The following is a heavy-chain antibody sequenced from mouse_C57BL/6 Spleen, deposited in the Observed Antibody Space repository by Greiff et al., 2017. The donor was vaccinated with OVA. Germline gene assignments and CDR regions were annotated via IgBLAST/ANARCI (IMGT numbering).Heavy chain of an antibody. J-gene: IGHJ2*01. V-gene: IGHV1-82*01. CDR2: IYPGDGDT. CDR1: GYAFSSSW. CDR3: ARWEGDYYGSSGYYFDY. D-gene: IGHD1-1*01. Sequence: QVQLQQSGPELVKPGASVKISCKASGYAFSSSWMNWVKQRPGKGLEWIGRIYPGDGDTNYNGKFKGKATLTADKSSRTAYMQLRSLTSEDSAVYFFARWEGDYYGSSGYYFDYWGQGTTLTVSS.